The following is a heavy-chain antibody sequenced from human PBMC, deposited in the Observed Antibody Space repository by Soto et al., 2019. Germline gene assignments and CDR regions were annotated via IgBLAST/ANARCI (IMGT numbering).Heavy chain of an antibody. J-gene: IGHJ4*02. V-gene: IGHV3-33*01. Sequence: PGGSLRLSCTASGFTFSSYGMHWVRQATGKGLEWVAITWSDESRKYYGDSVKGRFTISRDNSKNILFLQMDSLRVEDTAVFYCARFIYDILTGTFDNRGQETLLTVSS. D-gene: IGHD3-9*01. CDR1: GFTFSSYG. CDR2: TWSDESRK. CDR3: ARFIYDILTGTFDN.